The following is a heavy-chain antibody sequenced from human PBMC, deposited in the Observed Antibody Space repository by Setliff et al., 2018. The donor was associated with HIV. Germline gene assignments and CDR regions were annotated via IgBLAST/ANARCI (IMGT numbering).Heavy chain of an antibody. CDR3: ARGSGGYCSGGSCYFGFGLAL. D-gene: IGHD2-15*01. CDR2: INGGNGDT. Sequence: GASVKVSCKASGYTFTSYAINWVRQAPGQSLEWMAWINGGNGDTKYSQKFQGRVTVTGDTSAITAYMELSDLRSEDTAVYYCARGSGGYCSGGSCYFGFGLALWGQGTTVSVSS. V-gene: IGHV1-3*01. J-gene: IGHJ6*02. CDR1: GYTFTSYA.